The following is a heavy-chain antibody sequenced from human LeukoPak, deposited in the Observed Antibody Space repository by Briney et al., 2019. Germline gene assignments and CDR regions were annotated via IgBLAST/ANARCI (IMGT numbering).Heavy chain of an antibody. CDR2: IYHSGST. V-gene: IGHV4-38-2*01. CDR3: AGSYGDYAAFDY. D-gene: IGHD4-17*01. J-gene: IGHJ4*02. CDR1: GYSISSGYY. Sequence: PSETLSLTCAVSGYSISSGYYWGWIRQPPGKGLEWIGSIYHSGSTYYNPSLKSRVTISVDTSKNQFSLKLSSVTAADTAVYYCAGSYGDYAAFDYWAREPWSPSPQ.